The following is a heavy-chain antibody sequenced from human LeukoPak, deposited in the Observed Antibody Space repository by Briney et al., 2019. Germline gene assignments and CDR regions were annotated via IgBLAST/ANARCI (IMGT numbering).Heavy chain of an antibody. Sequence: GGSLRLSCAASGFSFSTYAMHWVRQAPGKGLEWVAVIWHDGSNKYHADSVKGRFTISRDNSRNTLYLQMSSLRGEDTAVYYCARGDSSGYYHYFDYWGQGALVTVSS. CDR1: GFSFSTYA. D-gene: IGHD3-22*01. CDR2: IWHDGSNK. V-gene: IGHV3-33*08. CDR3: ARGDSSGYYHYFDY. J-gene: IGHJ4*02.